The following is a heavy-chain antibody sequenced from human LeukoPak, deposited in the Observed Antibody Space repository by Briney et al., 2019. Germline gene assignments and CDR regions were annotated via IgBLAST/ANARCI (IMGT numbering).Heavy chain of an antibody. D-gene: IGHD6-13*01. Sequence: ASVKVSCKASGYTLTSYGISWVRQAPGQGLEWMGWISAYNGNTNYAQKLQGRGTMTTDTSTSTAYMELRSLRSDDTAVYYCARVPVPSPPAGIGGYYFDYWGQGTLVTVSS. CDR3: ARVPVPSPPAGIGGYYFDY. CDR2: ISAYNGNT. J-gene: IGHJ4*02. CDR1: GYTLTSYG. V-gene: IGHV1-18*01.